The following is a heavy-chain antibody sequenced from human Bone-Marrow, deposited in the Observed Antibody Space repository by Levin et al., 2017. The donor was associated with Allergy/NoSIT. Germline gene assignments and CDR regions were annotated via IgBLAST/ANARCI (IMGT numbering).Heavy chain of an antibody. Sequence: SETLSLTCTVSGGSFTSYYWSWIRQPPGKGLEWIGFIYHSGSTNYNPSLKSRVTISVDTSKNQFSLKLNSVTAADTAVYYYARGGIVVAARFFDYWGQGTLVTVSS. CDR2: IYHSGST. D-gene: IGHD6-13*01. V-gene: IGHV4-59*01. J-gene: IGHJ4*02. CDR3: ARGGIVVAARFFDY. CDR1: GGSFTSYY.